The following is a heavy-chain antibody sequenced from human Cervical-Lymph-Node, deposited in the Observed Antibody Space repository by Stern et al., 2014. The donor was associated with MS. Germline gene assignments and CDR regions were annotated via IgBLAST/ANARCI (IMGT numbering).Heavy chain of an antibody. CDR3: ARALLGSSSWNDAFDI. J-gene: IGHJ3*02. CDR1: GYTFTSYG. V-gene: IGHV1-18*01. Sequence: QVQLVQSGAEVKKPGASVKVSCKASGYTFTSYGMSWVRQAPGQGLEWMGWTSAYNGNTNYAQKLQGRVTMTTDTSTSTAYMELRSLRSDDTAVYYCARALLGSSSWNDAFDIWGQGTMVTVSS. D-gene: IGHD6-13*01. CDR2: TSAYNGNT.